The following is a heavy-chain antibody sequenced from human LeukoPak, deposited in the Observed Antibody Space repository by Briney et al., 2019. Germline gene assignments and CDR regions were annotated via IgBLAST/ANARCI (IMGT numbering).Heavy chain of an antibody. CDR3: ARSSDYYYYYYMDV. Sequence: PSETLSLTCAVYGGSFSGYFWSWIRQPPGKGLEWIGDINHNGGTNYNPSLKSRVTISVDTSKSQFSLKLSSVTAADTAVYYCARSSDYYYYYYMDVWGKGTTVTVSS. D-gene: IGHD6-6*01. J-gene: IGHJ6*03. V-gene: IGHV4-34*01. CDR1: GGSFSGYF. CDR2: INHNGGT.